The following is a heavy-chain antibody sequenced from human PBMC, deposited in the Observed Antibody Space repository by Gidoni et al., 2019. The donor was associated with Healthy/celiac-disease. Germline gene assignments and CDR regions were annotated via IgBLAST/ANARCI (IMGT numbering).Heavy chain of an antibody. J-gene: IGHJ6*02. Sequence: QLQLQESGPGLVKPSETLSLTCTVSGGSISSSSYYWGWIRQPPGKGLEWIGSIYYSGSTYYNPSLKSRVTISVDTSKNQFSLKLSSVTAADTAVYYCARQQQLVLNYYYGMDVWGQGTTVTVSS. CDR3: ARQQQLVLNYYYGMDV. V-gene: IGHV4-39*01. CDR2: IYYSGST. CDR1: GGSISSSSYY. D-gene: IGHD6-13*01.